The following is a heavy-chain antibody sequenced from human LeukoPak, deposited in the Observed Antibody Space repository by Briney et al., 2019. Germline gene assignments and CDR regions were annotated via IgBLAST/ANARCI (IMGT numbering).Heavy chain of an antibody. D-gene: IGHD3-22*01. Sequence: SGPTLVNPTQTLTLTCTFSGFSLSTSGVGVGWIRQPPGKALEWLALIYWNDDKRYSPSLKSRLTITKDTSKNQVVLTMTNMDPVDTATYYCAHSWGYYYDSSGYYYDYWGQGTLVTVSS. CDR1: GFSLSTSGVG. J-gene: IGHJ4*02. CDR3: AHSWGYYYDSSGYYYDY. V-gene: IGHV2-5*01. CDR2: IYWNDDK.